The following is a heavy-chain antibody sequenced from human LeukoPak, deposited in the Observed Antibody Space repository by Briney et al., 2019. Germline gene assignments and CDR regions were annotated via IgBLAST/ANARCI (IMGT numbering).Heavy chain of an antibody. J-gene: IGHJ6*03. D-gene: IGHD6-13*01. CDR1: GFTFSSYW. Sequence: QPGGSLRLSCAASGFTFSSYWMHWVRQAPGKGLVWVSRINTDESSTSYADSVKGRFTISRDNAKNSLYLQMNSLRAEDTAVYYCARVSYSSSWYGPYYYYYMDVWGKGTTVTVSS. CDR3: ARVSYSSSWYGPYYYYYMDV. V-gene: IGHV3-74*01. CDR2: INTDESST.